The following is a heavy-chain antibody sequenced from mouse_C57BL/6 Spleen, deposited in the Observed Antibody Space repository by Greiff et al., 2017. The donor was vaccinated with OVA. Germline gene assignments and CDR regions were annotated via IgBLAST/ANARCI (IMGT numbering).Heavy chain of an antibody. CDR1: GYAFSGSW. CDR3: ARSRDDYDGGRFDY. Sequence: QVQLQQSGPELVKPGASVKISCKASGYAFSGSWMNWVKQRPGKGLEWIGRIYPGDGDTNYNGKFKGKATLTVDKSSSTAYMQLSSLTSEDSAVYYGARSRDDYDGGRFDYWGQGTTLTVSS. J-gene: IGHJ2*01. D-gene: IGHD2-4*01. CDR2: IYPGDGDT. V-gene: IGHV1-82*01.